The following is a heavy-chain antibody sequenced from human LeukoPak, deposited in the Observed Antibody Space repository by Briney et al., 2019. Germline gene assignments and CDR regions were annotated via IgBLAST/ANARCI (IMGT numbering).Heavy chain of an antibody. J-gene: IGHJ4*02. CDR2: IYHSGST. V-gene: IGHV4-38-2*02. CDR1: GYSISSGYY. Sequence: SETLSLTCTVSGYSISSGYYWGWVRQPPGKGLEWIGSIYHSGSTYYNPSLKSRVTISVDTSKNQFSLRLRSVTAADTAVYYCARGKSRGSHIDYWGEGTQVTVSS. D-gene: IGHD1-26*01. CDR3: ARGKSRGSHIDY.